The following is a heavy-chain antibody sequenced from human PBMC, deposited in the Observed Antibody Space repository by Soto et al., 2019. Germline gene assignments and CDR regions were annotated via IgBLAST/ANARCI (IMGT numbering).Heavy chain of an antibody. CDR1: GFSLSTSAVG. Sequence: QITLKESGPALVKPTETLTLTCTFSGFSLSTSAVGVGWIRQPPGKALEWLAVIYWDDDKTYSPSLNNRLIITKDTSKDQVVLVMTNLDPVDTATYYCARREGYCVGTKCQMRAFDFWGQGTMVTVSS. CDR3: ARREGYCVGTKCQMRAFDF. V-gene: IGHV2-5*02. D-gene: IGHD2-21*01. CDR2: IYWDDDK. J-gene: IGHJ3*01.